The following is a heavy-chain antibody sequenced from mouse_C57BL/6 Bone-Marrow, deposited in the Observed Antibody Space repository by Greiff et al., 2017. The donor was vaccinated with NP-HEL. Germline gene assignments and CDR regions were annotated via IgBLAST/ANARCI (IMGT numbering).Heavy chain of an antibody. CDR2: IYPRSGNT. CDR3: ARLEYYGSSLAWFAY. V-gene: IGHV1-81*01. J-gene: IGHJ3*01. Sequence: QVQLQQSGAELARPGASVKLSCKASGYTFTSYGISWVKQRTGQGLEWIGEIYPRSGNTYYNEKFKGKATLTADKSSSTAYMELRSLTSEDSAVYFWARLEYYGSSLAWFAYWGQGTLVTVSA. D-gene: IGHD1-1*01. CDR1: GYTFTSYG.